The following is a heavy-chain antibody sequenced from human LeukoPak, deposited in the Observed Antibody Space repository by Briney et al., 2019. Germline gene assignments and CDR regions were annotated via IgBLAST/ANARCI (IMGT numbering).Heavy chain of an antibody. V-gene: IGHV3-7*01. CDR1: GFTFSNYW. Sequence: GGTLRLSCAASGFTFSNYWMSWVRQAPGKGLEWVANIKQDGSEKYYVDAVKGRFTISRDNAKNSLYLQMNSPRAEDTAVYYCARDPYNGYYGDDYYYYMDVWGKGTTVTISS. CDR3: ARDPYNGYYGDDYYYYMDV. J-gene: IGHJ6*03. CDR2: IKQDGSEK. D-gene: IGHD3-3*01.